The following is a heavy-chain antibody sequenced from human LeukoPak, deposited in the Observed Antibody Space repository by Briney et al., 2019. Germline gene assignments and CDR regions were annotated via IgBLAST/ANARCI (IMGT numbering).Heavy chain of an antibody. CDR2: INAGNGNT. D-gene: IGHD3-10*01. CDR1: GYTFTSYA. Sequence: RASVKVSCKASGYTFTSYAMHWVSQTPGQRLEWMGWINAGNGNTKYSQKFQGRVTITRDTSASTAYMELSSLRSEDTAVYYCARADYYGSGSYYNGPYYYGMDVWGKGTTVTVSS. CDR3: ARADYYGSGSYYNGPYYYGMDV. V-gene: IGHV1-3*01. J-gene: IGHJ6*04.